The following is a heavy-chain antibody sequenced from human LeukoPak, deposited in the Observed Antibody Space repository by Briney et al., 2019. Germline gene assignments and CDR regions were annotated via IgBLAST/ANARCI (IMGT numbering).Heavy chain of an antibody. CDR1: GFTFSDYY. Sequence: GGSLRLSCAASGFTFSDYYMSWIRQAPGKGLEWVSSISSTSAYIHYADSVKGRFTISRDNAKDSLFLQMNSLRAEDTAVYFCARSFLMSFGELLSGGFDVWGQGAMVTVSS. J-gene: IGHJ3*01. CDR3: ARSFLMSFGELLSGGFDV. CDR2: ISSTSAYI. D-gene: IGHD3-10*01. V-gene: IGHV3-11*06.